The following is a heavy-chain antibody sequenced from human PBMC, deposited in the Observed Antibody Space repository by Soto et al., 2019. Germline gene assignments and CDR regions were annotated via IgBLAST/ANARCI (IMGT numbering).Heavy chain of an antibody. J-gene: IGHJ4*02. CDR2: ISADNGNT. Sequence: QVPLVQSGAEVKKPGASVKVSCKASGYTFNNYGISWVRQAPGQVLEWMGWISADNGNTNYAQYLQGIVTMTTDTSTNTVYMELGSLRSDDTAVYYCARDQGRSYYVANDYWGQGTLVTVSP. CDR3: ARDQGRSYYVANDY. V-gene: IGHV1-18*04. CDR1: GYTFNNYG. D-gene: IGHD1-26*01.